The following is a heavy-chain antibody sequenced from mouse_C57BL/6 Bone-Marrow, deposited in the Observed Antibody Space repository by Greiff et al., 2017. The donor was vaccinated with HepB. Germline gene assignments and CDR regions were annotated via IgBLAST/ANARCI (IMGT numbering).Heavy chain of an antibody. CDR3: ARVPYYGRGFAY. CDR2: ISSGSSTI. J-gene: IGHJ3*01. CDR1: GFTFSDYR. D-gene: IGHD1-1*01. V-gene: IGHV5-17*01. Sequence: EVHLVESGGGLVKPGGSLKLSCAASGFTFSDYRMHWVRQAPEKGLEWVAYISSGSSTIYYADTVKGRFTISRDNAKNTLFLQMTSLRSEDTAMYYCARVPYYGRGFAYWGQGTLVTVSA.